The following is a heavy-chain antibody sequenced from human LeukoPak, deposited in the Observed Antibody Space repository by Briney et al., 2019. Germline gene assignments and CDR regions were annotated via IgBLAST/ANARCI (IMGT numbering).Heavy chain of an antibody. V-gene: IGHV1-69*13. Sequence: GASVKVSCKASGGTFSSYAISWARQAPGQGLEWMGGIIPIFGTANYAQKFQGRVTITADESTSIAYMELSSLRSEDTAIYYCARIRDGYNDAYDIWGQGTVVTVPS. J-gene: IGHJ3*02. CDR1: GGTFSSYA. D-gene: IGHD5-24*01. CDR3: ARIRDGYNDAYDI. CDR2: IIPIFGTA.